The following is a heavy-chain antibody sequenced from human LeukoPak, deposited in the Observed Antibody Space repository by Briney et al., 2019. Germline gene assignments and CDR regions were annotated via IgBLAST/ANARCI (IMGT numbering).Heavy chain of an antibody. Sequence: GGSLRLSCAASGFTFSSYSMNWVRQAPGKGLEWVSSISSSSYIYYADSVKGRFTISRDNAKNSLYLQMNSLRAEDTAVYYCARDRITTNFDYWGQGTLVTVSS. V-gene: IGHV3-21*01. D-gene: IGHD3-3*01. J-gene: IGHJ4*02. CDR1: GFTFSSYS. CDR2: ISSSSYI. CDR3: ARDRITTNFDY.